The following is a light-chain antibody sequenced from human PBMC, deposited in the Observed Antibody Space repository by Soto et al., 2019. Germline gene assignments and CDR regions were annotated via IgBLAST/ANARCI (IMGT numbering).Light chain of an antibody. V-gene: IGKV3-20*01. CDR1: QRMSSNY. J-gene: IGKJ2*01. CDR2: GTS. CDR3: QQYGTLPPRYT. Sequence: ELVLTQSPGTLSLSPGERATLSCRASQRMSSNYLAWYQQKPGQSTRLLIYGTSSRATGIPDRFSGSGSGTDFTLTISGLEPEDSAVYYCQQYGTLPPRYTFGQGTKLEIK.